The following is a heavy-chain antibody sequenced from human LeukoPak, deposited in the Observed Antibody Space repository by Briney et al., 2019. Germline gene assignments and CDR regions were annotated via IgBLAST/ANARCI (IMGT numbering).Heavy chain of an antibody. V-gene: IGHV4-61*02. J-gene: IGHJ5*02. CDR1: GGSISSGSYY. Sequence: SETLSLTCTVSGGSISSGSYYWSWIRQPAGKGLEWIGRIYTSGSTNYNPSLKSRVTISVDTSKNQSSLKLSSVTAADTTVYYCAREYYDSSGYYSSWFDPWGQGTLVTVSS. CDR2: IYTSGST. D-gene: IGHD3-22*01. CDR3: AREYYDSSGYYSSWFDP.